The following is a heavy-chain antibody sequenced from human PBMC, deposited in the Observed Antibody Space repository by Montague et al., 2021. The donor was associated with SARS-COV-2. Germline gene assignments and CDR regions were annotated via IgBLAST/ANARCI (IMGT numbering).Heavy chain of an antibody. CDR1: GFTVSSNY. J-gene: IGHJ6*02. V-gene: IGHV3-53*04. CDR3: ARDLTYGSGRSYHYYGMDV. CDR2: IYSGGST. D-gene: IGHD3-10*01. Sequence: SLRLSCAASGFTVSSNYMSWVRQAPGKGLEWVSVIYSGGSTYYADSVKGRFTISRHNSKNTLYLQMNSLRAEDTAVYYCARDLTYGSGRSYHYYGMDVWGQGTTVTVSS.